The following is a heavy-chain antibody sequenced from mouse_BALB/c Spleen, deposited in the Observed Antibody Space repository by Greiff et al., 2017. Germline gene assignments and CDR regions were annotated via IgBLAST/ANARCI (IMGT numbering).Heavy chain of an antibody. CDR3: ARDFMGYYGSSYNWYFDV. Sequence: EVKLMESGGSLVQPGGSRKLSCAASGFTFSSFGMHWVRQAPEKGLEWVAYISSGSSTIYYADTVKGRFTISRDNPKNTLFLQMTSLRSEDTAMYYCARDFMGYYGSSYNWYFDVWGAGTTVTVSS. V-gene: IGHV5-17*02. D-gene: IGHD1-1*01. CDR2: ISSGSSTI. CDR1: GFTFSSFG. J-gene: IGHJ1*01.